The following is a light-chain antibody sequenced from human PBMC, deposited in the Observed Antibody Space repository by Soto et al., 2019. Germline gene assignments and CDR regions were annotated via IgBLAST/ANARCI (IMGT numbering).Light chain of an antibody. V-gene: IGKV3-11*01. CDR3: QQRSNWPPVT. CDR1: QSVSTY. Sequence: IMLTQSPATLSLSPGERATLSCRASQSVSTYSAWYQQKPGQAPRLLIYDASNRATGIPARFSGSGSGTDFTLTISSLEPEDFAVYYCQQRSNWPPVTFGQGTRLEIK. CDR2: DAS. J-gene: IGKJ5*01.